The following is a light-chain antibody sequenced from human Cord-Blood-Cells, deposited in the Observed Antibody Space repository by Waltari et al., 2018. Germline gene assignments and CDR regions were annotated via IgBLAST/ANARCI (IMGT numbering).Light chain of an antibody. CDR2: DAS. V-gene: IGKV3-11*01. J-gene: IGKJ4*01. CDR3: QQRSNWPLT. Sequence: EIVLTQSPGTLSLSPGERATLSCMASQSVSSSYLAWYQQKPGQAPRLLIYDASNRATGIPARFSGSGSGTDFTLTISSLEPEDFAVYYCQQRSNWPLTFGGGTKVEIK. CDR1: QSVSSSY.